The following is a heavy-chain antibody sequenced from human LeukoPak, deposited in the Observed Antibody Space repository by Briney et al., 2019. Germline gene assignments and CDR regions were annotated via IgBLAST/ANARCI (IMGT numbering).Heavy chain of an antibody. D-gene: IGHD4-17*01. CDR3: ARDLGDYGDR. CDR2: INHSGST. J-gene: IGHJ4*02. CDR1: GGSFSGYY. V-gene: IGHV4-34*01. Sequence: SETLSLTCAVYGGSFSGYYWSWIRQPPGKGLEWIGEINHSGSTNYNPSLKSRVTISVDTSKNQFSLKLSSVTAADTAVYYCARDLGDYGDRWGQGTLVTVSS.